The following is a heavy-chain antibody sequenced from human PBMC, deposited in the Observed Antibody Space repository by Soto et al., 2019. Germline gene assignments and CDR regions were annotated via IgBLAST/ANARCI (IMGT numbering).Heavy chain of an antibody. Sequence: SETLSLTCTVSGGSISSGDYYWSWIRQPPGKGLEWIGYIYHGGITNYNPPLKSRLNISSDTSKNQFSLRLGSVSAADTAIYYCARQYGSYEYYFDNWGQGTLVTVSS. CDR1: GGSISSGDYY. D-gene: IGHD5-12*01. CDR2: IYHGGIT. V-gene: IGHV4-30-4*01. CDR3: ARQYGSYEYYFDN. J-gene: IGHJ4*02.